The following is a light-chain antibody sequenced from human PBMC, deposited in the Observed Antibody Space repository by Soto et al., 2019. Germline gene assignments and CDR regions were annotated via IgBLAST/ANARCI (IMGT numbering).Light chain of an antibody. CDR1: QSVSSD. CDR3: QQYNNWPPLT. V-gene: IGKV3-15*01. Sequence: EIVMTQSPATLSVSPGERATLSSRASQSVSSDLAWYQQKPGQAPRLLIYGASTRATGIPARFSGSGSGTDFTLTISSLQSEDFVFYYCQQYNNWPPLTFGGGTKVEIK. J-gene: IGKJ4*01. CDR2: GAS.